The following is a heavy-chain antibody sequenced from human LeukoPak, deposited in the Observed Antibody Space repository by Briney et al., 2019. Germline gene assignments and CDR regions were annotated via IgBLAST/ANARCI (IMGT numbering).Heavy chain of an antibody. J-gene: IGHJ6*03. V-gene: IGHV3-53*01. Sequence: GGSLRLSCAASGFTVSSNYMSWVRQAPGKGLEWVSVIYSGGSTYYADSVKGRFTISRDNSKNTLYLQMNSLRAEDTAVYYCARVPAAIPTYYYYYMDVWGKGTTVTVSS. CDR3: ARVPAAIPTYYYYYMDV. CDR1: GFTVSSNY. CDR2: IYSGGST. D-gene: IGHD2-2*02.